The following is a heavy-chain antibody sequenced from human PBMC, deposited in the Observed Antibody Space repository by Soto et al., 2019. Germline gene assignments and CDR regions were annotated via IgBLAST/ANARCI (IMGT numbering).Heavy chain of an antibody. CDR3: AKDDGSGDGLWLVSA. CDR2: IWFDGSNE. CDR1: GFPFRDYG. D-gene: IGHD2-21*01. J-gene: IGHJ5*02. Sequence: RGSLRLSCAASGFPFRDYGMHWVRQAPGEGLQWVAVIWFDGSNEHYADSVKGRFTISRDNSKNTVYLQMDFLRAEDTAMYYCAKDDGSGDGLWLVSALGQGT. V-gene: IGHV3-33*06.